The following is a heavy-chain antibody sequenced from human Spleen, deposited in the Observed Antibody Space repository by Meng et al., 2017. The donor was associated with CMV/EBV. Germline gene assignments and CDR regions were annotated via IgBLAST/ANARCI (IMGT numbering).Heavy chain of an antibody. Sequence: ASVKVSCKASGYTFTDHFIHWVRQAPGQGLEWMGWINPNSGGTNYAHKFQGRVTVTRDTSLSTAYMELSRLRSDDTAVYYCAKYSAVGERLYYFDYWGQGTLVTVSS. CDR2: INPNSGGT. D-gene: IGHD2-21*01. CDR3: AKYSAVGERLYYFDY. V-gene: IGHV1-2*02. J-gene: IGHJ4*02. CDR1: GYTFTDHF.